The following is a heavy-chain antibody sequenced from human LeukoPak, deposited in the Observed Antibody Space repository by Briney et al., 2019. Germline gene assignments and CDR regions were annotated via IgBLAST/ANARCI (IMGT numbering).Heavy chain of an antibody. J-gene: IGHJ4*02. CDR3: ARDDDTAGIDY. Sequence: PSDTLTLPCTVSGRSISSVYWRWLRQTPEKGLEWIGYISYGGSTNYNPSLKSRVTISADTSKNQFSLKLRSVTAADTAVYYCARDDDTAGIDYWGQGTLVTVSS. CDR1: GRSISSVY. CDR2: ISYGGST. V-gene: IGHV4-59*01. D-gene: IGHD1-1*01.